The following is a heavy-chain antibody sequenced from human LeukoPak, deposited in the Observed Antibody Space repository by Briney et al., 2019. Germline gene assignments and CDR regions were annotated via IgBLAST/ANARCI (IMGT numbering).Heavy chain of an antibody. D-gene: IGHD2-21*02. CDR3: ARYCGGDCYKGMDV. J-gene: IGHJ6*02. CDR1: GFTFSSYE. Sequence: GGSLRLSCAASGFTFSSYEMNWVRQPPGKGLEWVSYISGSGTTTLYADSVKGRFTISRDNAKNSLYLLMNSLRAEDTAVYYCARYCGGDCYKGMDVCGQGTTVIVSS. V-gene: IGHV3-48*03. CDR2: ISGSGTTT.